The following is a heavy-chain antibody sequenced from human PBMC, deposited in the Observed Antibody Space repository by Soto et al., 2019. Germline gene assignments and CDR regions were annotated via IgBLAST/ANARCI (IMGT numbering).Heavy chain of an antibody. J-gene: IGHJ4*02. V-gene: IGHV3-15*05. D-gene: IGHD2-2*03. Sequence: EGQLVESGGGLVKPGGSLRLSCAASGFTVSNAWMTWVRQAPGKGLEWVAHIKSKPHGGTTEYAPAVKDRFTISRDDSTNMAYLQMNSLKSDDTAVYYCMKWITEAEGSDLGDCWGRGSLVTVSS. CDR3: MKWITEAEGSDLGDC. CDR1: GFTVSNAW. CDR2: IKSKPHGGTT.